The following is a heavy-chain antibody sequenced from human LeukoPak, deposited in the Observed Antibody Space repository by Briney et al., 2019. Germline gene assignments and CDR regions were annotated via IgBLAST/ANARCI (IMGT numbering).Heavy chain of an antibody. J-gene: IGHJ6*02. CDR1: GFIFSHYN. CDR2: ISTSSNTI. D-gene: IGHD1-14*01. CDR3: VRTGLKGSGYYHYYGMDV. V-gene: IGHV3-48*01. Sequence: SGGSLRLSCAASGFIFSHYNMNWVRQAPGKGLEWVSYISTSSNTIYYVDSVKGRFTISRDNAKNSLYLQMNSLRAEDTAVYYCVRTGLKGSGYYHYYGMDVWGQGTTVAVSS.